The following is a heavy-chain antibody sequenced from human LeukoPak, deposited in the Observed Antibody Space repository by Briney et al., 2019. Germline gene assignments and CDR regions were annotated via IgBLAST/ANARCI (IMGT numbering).Heavy chain of an antibody. CDR3: VKDRQYYETSGYYSDAFDF. Sequence: GGSLRLSCTASGFTFISHAMHWVRQAPGKGLEWVAFIRFDESKKYYAESVKGRFTISRDNSKSTLSLQMTSLRAEDTAVYYCVKDRQYYETSGYYSDAFDFWGQGTMVSVSS. CDR2: IRFDESKK. CDR1: GFTFISHA. J-gene: IGHJ3*01. D-gene: IGHD3-22*01. V-gene: IGHV3-30*02.